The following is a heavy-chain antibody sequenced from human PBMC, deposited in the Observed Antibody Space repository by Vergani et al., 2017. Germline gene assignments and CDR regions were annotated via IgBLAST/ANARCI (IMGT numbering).Heavy chain of an antibody. Sequence: EVQLVESGGGLIQPGGSLRLSCAASGFTVSSNYMSWVRQAPGKGLEWVSVISGSGGSTYYADSVKGRFTISRDNSKNTLYLQMNSLRAEDTAVYYCAKGRITVTPGRIDYWGQGTLVTVSS. CDR1: GFTVSSNY. V-gene: IGHV3-23*04. CDR2: ISGSGGST. CDR3: AKGRITVTPGRIDY. D-gene: IGHD4-17*01. J-gene: IGHJ4*02.